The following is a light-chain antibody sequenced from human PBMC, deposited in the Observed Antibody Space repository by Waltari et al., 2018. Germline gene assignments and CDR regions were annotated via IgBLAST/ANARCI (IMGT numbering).Light chain of an antibody. Sequence: EIVMTQSPATLSVSPGERTTLSCRASQNITRNFAWYQQQPGPAPSLLIYGASTSATRIPARFSGRRSGTEFTLTISSLQSEDFAVYYCQQYTNWPPVYTFGQGTKLESK. CDR1: QNITRN. CDR2: GAS. V-gene: IGKV3-15*01. J-gene: IGKJ2*01. CDR3: QQYTNWPPVYT.